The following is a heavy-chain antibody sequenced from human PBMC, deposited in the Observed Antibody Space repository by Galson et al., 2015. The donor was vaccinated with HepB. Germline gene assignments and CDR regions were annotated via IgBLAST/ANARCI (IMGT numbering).Heavy chain of an antibody. V-gene: IGHV1-58*01. CDR2: IVVGSGNT. D-gene: IGHD6-13*01. CDR3: AADVAAAGTAEYFQH. J-gene: IGHJ1*01. Sequence: QSGAEVKKPGASVKVSCKASGFTFTSSAVQWVRQARGQRLEWIGWIVVGSGNTNYAQKFQERVTITRDMSTSTAYMELSSLRSEDTAVYYCAADVAAAGTAEYFQHWGQGTLVTVSS. CDR1: GFTFTSSA.